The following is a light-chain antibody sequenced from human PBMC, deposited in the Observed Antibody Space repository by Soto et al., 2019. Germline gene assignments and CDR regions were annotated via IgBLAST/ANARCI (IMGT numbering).Light chain of an antibody. CDR2: GAS. V-gene: IGKV3-20*01. CDR3: QQYDNSRWT. Sequence: EVVLTQSPGTLSLSPGERATLSCRTSHTVSGNYLAWYQQKLGQAPRLLIYGASSRATGIPDRFSGSGSGTDFTLTISRLEPEDFAVYYCQQYDNSRWTFGQETTVEIK. CDR1: HTVSGNY. J-gene: IGKJ1*01.